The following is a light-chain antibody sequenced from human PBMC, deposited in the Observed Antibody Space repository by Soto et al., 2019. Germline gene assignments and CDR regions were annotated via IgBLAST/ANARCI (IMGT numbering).Light chain of an antibody. Sequence: EIVLTQSPGTLSLSPGERATLSCRASQSVGNSYLAWYQQKPGQAPRLLIFAASTRATGIPARFSGGGSGTEFTLTITSLQSEDFAVYYCQQYDIWPRTFGQGTKVDIK. CDR2: AAS. CDR1: QSVGNSY. J-gene: IGKJ1*01. V-gene: IGKV3-15*01. CDR3: QQYDIWPRT.